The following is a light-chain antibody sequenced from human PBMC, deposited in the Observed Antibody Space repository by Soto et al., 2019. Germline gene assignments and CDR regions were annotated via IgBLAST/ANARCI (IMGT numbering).Light chain of an antibody. J-gene: IGLJ1*01. CDR1: SSDVGGYNY. Sequence: QSALTQPASVSGSPGQSITTSCTGTSSDVGGYNYVSWYQHHPGKAPRLMIYASSNRPSGVSHRFSGSRSGNTASLTISGLQAEDEADYYCSSYTSGSTLYVFGTGTKLTVL. CDR3: SSYTSGSTLYV. CDR2: ASS. V-gene: IGLV2-14*01.